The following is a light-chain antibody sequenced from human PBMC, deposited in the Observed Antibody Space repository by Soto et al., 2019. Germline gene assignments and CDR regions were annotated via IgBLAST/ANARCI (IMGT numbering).Light chain of an antibody. CDR3: QSYDSSLTI. V-gene: IGLV1-40*01. CDR2: VNT. Sequence: QSVLTQPPSVSGAPGQRVTIPCTGNNSNIGAGCDVHWYQQLPGTAPKLLIYVNTNRPSGVPDRFSGSKSGTSASLAITGLQAEDEADYYCQSYDSSLTIFGGGTKVTVL. CDR1: NSNIGAGCD. J-gene: IGLJ2*01.